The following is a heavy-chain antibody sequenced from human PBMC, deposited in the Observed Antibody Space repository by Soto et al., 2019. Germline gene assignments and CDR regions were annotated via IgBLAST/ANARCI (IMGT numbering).Heavy chain of an antibody. CDR3: ARAGEVPAAMGLFRFDP. CDR1: GGSISSGDYY. D-gene: IGHD2-2*01. V-gene: IGHV4-30-4*01. Sequence: QVQLQESGPGLVKPSQTLSLTCTVSGGSISSGDYYWSWIRQPPGTGLEWIGYIYYSGSTYYNPSLKSRVTISVDTSKNQFSLKLSSVTAADTAVYYCARAGEVPAAMGLFRFDPWGQGTLVTVSS. J-gene: IGHJ5*02. CDR2: IYYSGST.